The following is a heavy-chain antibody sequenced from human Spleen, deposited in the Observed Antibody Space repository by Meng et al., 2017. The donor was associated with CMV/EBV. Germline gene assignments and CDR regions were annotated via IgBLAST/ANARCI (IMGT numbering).Heavy chain of an antibody. Sequence: GESLKISCAASGFTVSSNYMSWVRQAPGKGLEWVSVIYSGGSTYYADSAKGRFTISRDNSKNTLYLQMNSLRAEDTAVYYCARSFDYWGQGTLVTVSS. CDR3: ARSFDY. CDR1: GFTVSSNY. J-gene: IGHJ4*02. CDR2: IYSGGST. V-gene: IGHV3-66*02.